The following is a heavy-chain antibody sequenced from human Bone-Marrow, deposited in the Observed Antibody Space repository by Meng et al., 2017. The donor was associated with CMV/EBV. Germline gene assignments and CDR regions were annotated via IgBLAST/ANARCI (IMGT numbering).Heavy chain of an antibody. CDR3: ARESHLCSSTSCYYGMDV. CDR2: ISYDGSNK. V-gene: IGHV3-30-3*01. D-gene: IGHD2-2*01. Sequence: GESLKISCAASGFTFSSYAMHWVRQAPGKGLEWVAVISYDGSNKYYADSVKGRFTISRDNSKSTLYLQMNSLRAEDTAVYYCARESHLCSSTSCYYGMDVWGQGTTVAVSS. J-gene: IGHJ6*02. CDR1: GFTFSSYA.